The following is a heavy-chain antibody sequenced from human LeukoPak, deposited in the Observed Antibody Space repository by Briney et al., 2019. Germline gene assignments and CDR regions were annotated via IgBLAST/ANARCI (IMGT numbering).Heavy chain of an antibody. J-gene: IGHJ4*02. Sequence: SETLSLTCTVSGGSTSSYYWSWIRQPPGKGLEWIGSIYYSGSTYYNPSLKSRVTISVDTSKNQFSLKLSSVTAADTAVYYCAYSDDSSGYYYVPFDYWGQGTLVTVPS. CDR1: GGSTSSYY. D-gene: IGHD3-22*01. CDR2: IYYSGST. CDR3: AYSDDSSGYYYVPFDY. V-gene: IGHV4-39*07.